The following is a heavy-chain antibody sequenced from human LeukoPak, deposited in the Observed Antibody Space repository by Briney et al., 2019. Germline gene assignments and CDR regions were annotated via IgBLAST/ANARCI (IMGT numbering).Heavy chain of an antibody. CDR1: GGFFSGYY. J-gene: IGHJ6*02. D-gene: IGHD4-17*01. V-gene: IGHV4-34*01. CDR2: INHSGST. CDR3: ARGRTTVTTPRMNYYGMDV. Sequence: SETLSLTCPVYGGFFSGYYWSWIRQPPAKELEWIGEINHSGSTNYNPSLKSRVTISVHTSKNQFSLKLSSETAADTAVYYCARGRTTVTTPRMNYYGMDVWGQGTTVTVSS.